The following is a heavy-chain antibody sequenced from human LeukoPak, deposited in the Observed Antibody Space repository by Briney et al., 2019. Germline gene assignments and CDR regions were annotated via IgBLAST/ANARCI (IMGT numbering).Heavy chain of an antibody. CDR3: ARAPSADAFDI. J-gene: IGHJ3*02. Sequence: PGGSLRLSCAASGFTFISYAIHWVRQAPGKGLEWVAVISFHGTDSFYADSVKGRFTISRDNSKNTLYLQMSSLRADDTAVYYCARAPSADAFDIWGQGTMVTVSS. CDR1: GFTFISYA. CDR2: ISFHGTDS. D-gene: IGHD3-10*01. V-gene: IGHV3-30*04.